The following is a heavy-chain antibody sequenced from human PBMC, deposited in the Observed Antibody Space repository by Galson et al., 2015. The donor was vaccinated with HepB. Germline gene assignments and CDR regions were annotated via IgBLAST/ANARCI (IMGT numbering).Heavy chain of an antibody. CDR2: ISGSGGST. CDR3: AKDWWFGELSYYFDY. J-gene: IGHJ4*02. V-gene: IGHV3-23*01. D-gene: IGHD3-10*01. CDR1: GFTFSSYA. Sequence: SLRLSCAASGFTFSSYAMSWVRQAPGKGLEWVSAISGSGGSTYYADSVKGRFTISRDNSKNTLYLQMNSLRAEDTAVYYCAKDWWFGELSYYFDYWGQGTLVTVSS.